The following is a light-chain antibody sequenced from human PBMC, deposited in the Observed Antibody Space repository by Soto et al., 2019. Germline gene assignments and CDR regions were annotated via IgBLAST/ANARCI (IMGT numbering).Light chain of an antibody. CDR2: DAS. V-gene: IGKV1-5*01. CDR3: QHYNSYSEA. CDR1: QSISSW. Sequence: IQMTQSPSTLSASLGDRVTITCRASQSISSWLAWYQQKPGKAPKLLIYDASSLESGVPSRFRGGGSGTEFTLTISSLQPDDFATYYCQHYNSYSEAFGQGTKVDIK. J-gene: IGKJ1*01.